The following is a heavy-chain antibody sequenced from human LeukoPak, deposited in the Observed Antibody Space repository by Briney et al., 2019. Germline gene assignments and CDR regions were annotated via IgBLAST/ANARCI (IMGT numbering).Heavy chain of an antibody. CDR1: GYSVTTYW. Sequence: GESLKISCKGSGYSVTTYWIAWVRQMPGKGLESMGINYPGDSDTRYSPSFQGQVTISADKSIDTAYLQWGSLKASDTAMYYCARQKMVGATNSPLDYWGQGTLVTVSS. D-gene: IGHD1-26*01. CDR2: NYPGDSDT. J-gene: IGHJ4*02. V-gene: IGHV5-51*01. CDR3: ARQKMVGATNSPLDY.